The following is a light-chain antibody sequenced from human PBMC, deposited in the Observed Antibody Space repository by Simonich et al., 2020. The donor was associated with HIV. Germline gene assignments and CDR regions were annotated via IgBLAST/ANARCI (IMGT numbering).Light chain of an antibody. Sequence: DIVMTQSPDSPAVSLGERATINCKSSQSVLHSSNNKNYLVWYQQKPGQPPKLLIYWASTRESGVPDRFSGSGSGTDFTLTISSLQAEDVAVYYCQQYYSTPRTFGQGTKVEIK. V-gene: IGKV4-1*01. J-gene: IGKJ1*01. CDR2: WAS. CDR3: QQYYSTPRT. CDR1: QSVLHSSNNKNY.